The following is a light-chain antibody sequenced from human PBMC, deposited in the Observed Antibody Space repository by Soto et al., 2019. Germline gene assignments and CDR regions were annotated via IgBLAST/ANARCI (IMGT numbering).Light chain of an antibody. Sequence: QSVLTQPPSASGTPGQRVTISCSGRTSNIGSHSVNWYQQLPGTAPKLLIYSNSQRPSGVPDRFSGSKSGTSASLAISGLQSEDEADYYCAAWDDSLNAPVFGEGTQLTVL. J-gene: IGLJ7*01. CDR3: AAWDDSLNAPV. V-gene: IGLV1-44*01. CDR1: TSNIGSHS. CDR2: SNS.